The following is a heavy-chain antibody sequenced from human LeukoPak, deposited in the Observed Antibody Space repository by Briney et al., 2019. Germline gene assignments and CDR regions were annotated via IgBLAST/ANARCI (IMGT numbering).Heavy chain of an antibody. CDR2: IYHSGST. J-gene: IGHJ4*02. V-gene: IGHV4-30-2*01. CDR3: ARVARGVAAPYFDY. CDR1: GGSISSGGYS. D-gene: IGHD6-6*01. Sequence: SETLSLTCAVSGGSISSGGYSWSWIRQPPGKGREWIGYIYHSGSTYYNPSLKSRVTISVDRSKNQFSLKLSSVTAADTAVYYCARVARGVAAPYFDYWGQGTLVTVSS.